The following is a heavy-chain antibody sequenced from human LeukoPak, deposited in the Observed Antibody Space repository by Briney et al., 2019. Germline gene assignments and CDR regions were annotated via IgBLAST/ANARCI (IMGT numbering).Heavy chain of an antibody. Sequence: GGSLRLSCAASGFTFSSYGMHWVRQAAGKGLGWGAFIRNDGSNKYYADSVKGRFTISRDNSKNTLYLQMNSLRAEDTAVYYCAKDKLNFHYWGQGPLVTLPS. D-gene: IGHD6-6*01. V-gene: IGHV3-30*02. CDR1: GFTFSSYG. CDR2: IRNDGSNK. J-gene: IGHJ4*02. CDR3: AKDKLNFHY.